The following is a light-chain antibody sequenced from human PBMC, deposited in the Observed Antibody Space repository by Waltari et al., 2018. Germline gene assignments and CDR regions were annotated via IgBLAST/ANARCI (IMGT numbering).Light chain of an antibody. CDR3: QENYSSLWT. CDR2: LAS. Sequence: DVQMTQSPSSLSASVGDRITITCRASQSISNRLNWYQHKPGRAPRVLISLASTLGSGVPSRFSGSGSGTDFTFTITSLQPEDFATYYCQENYSSLWTFGQGTKVEMK. J-gene: IGKJ1*01. V-gene: IGKV1-39*01. CDR1: QSISNR.